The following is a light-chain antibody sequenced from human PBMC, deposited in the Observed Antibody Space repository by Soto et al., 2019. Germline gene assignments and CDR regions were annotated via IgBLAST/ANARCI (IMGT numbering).Light chain of an antibody. CDR1: SRDVGIYNL. Sequence: QSVLTQPASVSGSPGQSITISCTGTSRDVGIYNLVSWYQLHPGKVPKLIIYEDTKRPSGISSHFSGSQPGLTPCLTISGLQGEEDVDYNSCRYMGSSTYLFGNGTKVIV. V-gene: IGLV2-23*01. J-gene: IGLJ1*01. CDR2: EDT. CDR3: CRYMGSSTYL.